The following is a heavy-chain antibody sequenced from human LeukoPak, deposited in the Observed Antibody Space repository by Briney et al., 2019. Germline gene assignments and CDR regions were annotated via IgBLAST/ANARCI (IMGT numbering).Heavy chain of an antibody. D-gene: IGHD1-26*01. CDR3: AREPLRGWEGYFDY. V-gene: IGHV6-1*01. Sequence: SQTLSLTCAISGDSVSSNSAAWNWIRPSPSRDLEWLGRTYYRSKWYNDYAVSVKSRITINPDTSKNQFSLQLNSVTPEDTAVYYCAREPLRGWEGYFDYWGQGTLVTVS. CDR2: TYYRSKWYN. J-gene: IGHJ4*02. CDR1: GDSVSSNSAA.